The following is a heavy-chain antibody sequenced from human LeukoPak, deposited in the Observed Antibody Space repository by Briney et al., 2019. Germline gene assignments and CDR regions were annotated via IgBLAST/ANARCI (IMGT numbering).Heavy chain of an antibody. V-gene: IGHV3-23*01. CDR2: ITNNGVNT. Sequence: GGSLRLSCAASGFTFGSYGMTWVRQAPGKGLEWVSGITNNGVNTYYADSVKGRFTISRDNSKNTLYLQMNSLRAEDTAVYYCAKDSAQYFDYWGQGTLVPVSS. D-gene: IGHD3-10*01. CDR3: AKDSAQYFDY. J-gene: IGHJ4*02. CDR1: GFTFGSYG.